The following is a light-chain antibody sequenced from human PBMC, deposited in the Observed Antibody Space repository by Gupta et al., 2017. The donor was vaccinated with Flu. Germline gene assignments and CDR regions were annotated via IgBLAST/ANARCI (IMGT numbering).Light chain of an antibody. V-gene: IGLV1-40*01. CDR2: GNS. CDR1: SSNIGAGYD. J-gene: IGLJ2*01. CDR3: QSYDSSLRSVV. Sequence: QSVLTQPPSVSGAPGQRVHISCTGSSSNIGAGYDVHWYQPLPGTAPKLLIYGNSTRPSGVPDRFSGSKSGTSAALAITGLQAEDEADYYCQSYDSSLRSVVFGGGTKLTVL.